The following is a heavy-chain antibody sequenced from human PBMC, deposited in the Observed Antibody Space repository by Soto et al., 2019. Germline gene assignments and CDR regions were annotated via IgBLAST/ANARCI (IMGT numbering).Heavy chain of an antibody. J-gene: IGHJ6*02. V-gene: IGHV3-64*01. CDR3: ARDMETAMVTDEERDYDYGMDV. D-gene: IGHD5-18*01. CDR2: ISSNGGST. Sequence: EVQLVESGGGLVQPGGSLRLSCAASGFTFSSYAMHWVRQAPGKGLEYVSAISSNGGSTYYANSVKGRFTISRDNAKNAVYLRMGSLRAEDMAVYYCARDMETAMVTDEERDYDYGMDVWGQGTTVTVSS. CDR1: GFTFSSYA.